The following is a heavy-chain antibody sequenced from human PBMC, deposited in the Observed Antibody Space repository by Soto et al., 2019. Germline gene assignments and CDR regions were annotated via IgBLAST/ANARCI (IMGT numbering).Heavy chain of an antibody. V-gene: IGHV4-39*01. Sequence: QLQLQESGPGLVKPSETLSLTCTVSGGSISSSSYYWGWIRQPPGKGLEWIGSIYYSGSTYYNPSLNGRVTRSVDTSKSQFSVKLSSVTAADTAVSYWARQMAGAAVTMGNWFDPWGQGTLVTVSS. J-gene: IGHJ5*02. CDR2: IYYSGST. CDR1: GGSISSSSYY. D-gene: IGHD4-17*01. CDR3: ARQMAGAAVTMGNWFDP.